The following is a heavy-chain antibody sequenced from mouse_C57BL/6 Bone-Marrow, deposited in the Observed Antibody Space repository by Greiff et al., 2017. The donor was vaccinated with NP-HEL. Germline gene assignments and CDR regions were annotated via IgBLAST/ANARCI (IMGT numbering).Heavy chain of an antibody. D-gene: IGHD1-1*01. Sequence: EVQRVESGGGLVKPGGSLKLSCAASGFTFSSYAMSWVRQTPEKRLEWVATISDGGSYTYYPDNVKGRFTISRDNAKNNLYLQMSHLKSEDTAMYYCARGEVIYYDGDWYFGVGGRGNTVTVSS. J-gene: IGHJ1*03. CDR1: GFTFSSYA. CDR2: ISDGGSYT. V-gene: IGHV5-4*01. CDR3: ARGEVIYYDGDWYFGV.